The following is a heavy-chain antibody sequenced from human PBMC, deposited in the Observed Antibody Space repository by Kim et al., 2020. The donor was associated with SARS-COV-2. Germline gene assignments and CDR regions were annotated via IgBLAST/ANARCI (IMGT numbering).Heavy chain of an antibody. Sequence: SETLSLTCTVSGGSISSYYWSWIRQPPGKGLEWIGYIYYSGSTNYNPSLKSRVTISVDTSKNQFSLKLSSVTAADTAVYYCARGLRTYIAVAASGMDVWGQGTTVTVSS. V-gene: IGHV4-59*01. J-gene: IGHJ6*02. CDR2: IYYSGST. CDR1: GGSISSYY. CDR3: ARGLRTYIAVAASGMDV. D-gene: IGHD6-19*01.